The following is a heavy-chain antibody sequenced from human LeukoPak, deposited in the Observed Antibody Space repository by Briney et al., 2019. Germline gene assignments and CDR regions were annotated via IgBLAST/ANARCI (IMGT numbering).Heavy chain of an antibody. CDR1: GFTFSSYA. J-gene: IGHJ4*02. Sequence: GGSLRPSCAASGFTFSSYAMSWVRQAPGKGLEWVSAISGSGGSTYYADSMKGRFTISRDNSKNTLYLQMNSLRAEDTAVYYCAKAPTVVARRLDYWGQGTLVTVSS. CDR2: ISGSGGST. D-gene: IGHD4-23*01. CDR3: AKAPTVVARRLDY. V-gene: IGHV3-23*01.